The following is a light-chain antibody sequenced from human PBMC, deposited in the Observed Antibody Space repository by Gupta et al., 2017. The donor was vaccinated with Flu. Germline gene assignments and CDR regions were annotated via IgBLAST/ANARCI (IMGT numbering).Light chain of an antibody. J-gene: IGKJ4*01. CDR1: QNVCNNY. V-gene: IGKV3-20*01. CDR2: NGL. CDR3: WLDDSSPLT. Sequence: EIVLTQSPGTVSLSPGERATLSFRASQNVCNNYLGWYQQKGGQAPRLLLYNGLNRAAGMSNRFSGSGSSTDFSLTIIGLVPTDSAVYYCWLDDSSPLTFGGGTKVEI.